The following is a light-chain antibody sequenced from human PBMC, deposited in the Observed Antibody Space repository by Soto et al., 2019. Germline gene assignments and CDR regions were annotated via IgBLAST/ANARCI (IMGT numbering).Light chain of an antibody. CDR3: TSYAGNSNVV. CDR2: EVT. Sequence: QSALTQPPSASGSPGQSVTISCTGTSSDVGGYDFVSWYQQHPGKAPKLMIYEVTKRPSGVPDRFSGSKSGNTASLTVSGLQADDEADYFCTSYAGNSNVVFGGGTKVTGL. CDR1: SSDVGGYDF. V-gene: IGLV2-8*01. J-gene: IGLJ2*01.